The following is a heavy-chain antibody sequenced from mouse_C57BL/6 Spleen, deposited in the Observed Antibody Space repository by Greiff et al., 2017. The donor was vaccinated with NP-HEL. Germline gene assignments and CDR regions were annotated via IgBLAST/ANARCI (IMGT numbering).Heavy chain of an antibody. CDR3: ARSPYYGNYVGAMDY. J-gene: IGHJ4*01. V-gene: IGHV1-26*01. CDR2: INPNNGGT. Sequence: EVMLQQSGPELVKPGASVKISCKASGYTFTDYYMNWVKQSHGKSLEWIGDINPNNGGTSYNQKFKGKAKLTVDTSSSTAYMELRSLTSEDSAVYYCARSPYYGNYVGAMDYWGQGTSVTVSS. D-gene: IGHD2-10*01. CDR1: GYTFTDYY.